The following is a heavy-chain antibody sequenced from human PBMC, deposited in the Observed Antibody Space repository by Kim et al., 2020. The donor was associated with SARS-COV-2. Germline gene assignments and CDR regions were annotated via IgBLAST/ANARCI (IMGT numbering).Heavy chain of an antibody. CDR3: AKWRERTYYYGSAVTN. V-gene: IGHV3-23*01. CDR1: GFTFSSYA. Sequence: GGSLRLSCAASGFTFSSYAMSWVRQAPGKGLEWVSAISGSGGSTYYADSVKGRFTISRDNSKNTLYLQMNSLRAEDTAVYYCAKWRERTYYYGSAVTNWGQGTLVTVSS. CDR2: ISGSGGST. J-gene: IGHJ4*02. D-gene: IGHD3-10*01.